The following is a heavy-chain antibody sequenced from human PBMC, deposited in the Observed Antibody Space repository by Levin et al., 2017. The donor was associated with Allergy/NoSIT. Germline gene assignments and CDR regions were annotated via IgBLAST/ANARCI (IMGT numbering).Heavy chain of an antibody. CDR2: FYNSGNT. J-gene: IGHJ4*02. D-gene: IGHD3-22*01. V-gene: IGHV4-59*02. CDR3: ARDHRDTSGYSLRFFDY. CDR1: GGSVSNYY. Sequence: PSETLSLTCTVSGGSVSNYYWSWIRQPPGKGLEWIGYFYNSGNTNFNPSLKSRVTMSLDTSRNLFSLKLSSVTAADTAVYYCARDHRDTSGYSLRFFDYWGQGALVTVSS.